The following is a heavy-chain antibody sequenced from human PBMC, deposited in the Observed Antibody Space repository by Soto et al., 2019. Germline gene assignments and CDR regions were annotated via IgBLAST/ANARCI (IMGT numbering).Heavy chain of an antibody. D-gene: IGHD4-4*01. J-gene: IGHJ4*02. V-gene: IGHV4-34*01. CDR2: INHSGST. CDR1: GGSFSGYY. CDR3: ARYSNSYSSDY. Sequence: SETVSLTCAVYGGSFSGYYWSWIRQPPGKGLEWIGEINHSGSTNYNPSLKSRVTISVDTSKNQFSLKLSSVTAADTAVYYCARYSNSYSSDYPGQGTLVTVSS.